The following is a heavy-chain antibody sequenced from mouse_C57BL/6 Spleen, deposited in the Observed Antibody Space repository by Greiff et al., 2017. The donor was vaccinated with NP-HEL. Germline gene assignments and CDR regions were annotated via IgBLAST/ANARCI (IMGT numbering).Heavy chain of an antibody. J-gene: IGHJ3*01. CDR2: IWSGGST. CDR1: GFSLTRYG. V-gene: IGHV2-2*01. D-gene: IGHD1-1*01. Sequence: QVQLQQSGPGLVQPSQSLSITCPVSGFSLTRYGVHWVRQSPGTGLEWLGVIWSGGSTDYNAAFISRLSISKDNSKSQVFFKMNSLQADDTAIYYCARTGITTAGGFADWGQGTLVTVSA. CDR3: ARTGITTAGGFAD.